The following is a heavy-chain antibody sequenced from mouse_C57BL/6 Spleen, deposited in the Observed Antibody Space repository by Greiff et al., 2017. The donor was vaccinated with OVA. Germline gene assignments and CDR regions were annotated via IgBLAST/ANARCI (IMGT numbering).Heavy chain of an antibody. CDR1: GYTFTSYG. CDR3: ATIVTNYYAMDY. D-gene: IGHD2-5*01. V-gene: IGHV1-81*01. J-gene: IGHJ4*01. CDR2: IYPRSGNT. Sequence: QVQLQQSGAELARPGASVKLSCKASGYTFTSYGISWVKQSTGQGLEWIGEIYPRSGNTYYNEKFKGKATLTADKSSSTAYMELRRLTSEYSAVYFCATIVTNYYAMDYWGQGTSVTVSS.